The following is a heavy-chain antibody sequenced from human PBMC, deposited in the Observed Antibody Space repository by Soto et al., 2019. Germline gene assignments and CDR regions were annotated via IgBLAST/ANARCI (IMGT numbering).Heavy chain of an antibody. V-gene: IGHV4-38-2*01. CDR1: GYSINSDYY. CDR2: VDHSGRT. D-gene: IGHD3-10*01. Sequence: SETLSLTCAVSGYSINSDYYWGLIRHPPGKGLEWIGSVDHSGRTYYSPSLRSRLTIFIDTSKNQFSLRLTSVTAADTAMYFCAKKGYYPSGKINLFDSWGPGTLVTVSS. CDR3: AKKGYYPSGKINLFDS. J-gene: IGHJ4*02.